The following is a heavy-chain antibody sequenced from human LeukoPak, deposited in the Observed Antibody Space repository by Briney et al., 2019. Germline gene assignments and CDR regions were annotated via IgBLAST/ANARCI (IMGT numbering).Heavy chain of an antibody. D-gene: IGHD6-25*01. CDR3: ARLAGYYFDY. Sequence: SETLSLTCAVYGGSFSGYYWSWIRQPPGKGLEWIGEINLSGSTNYNPSLKSRVTISVDTSKNQFSLKLSSVTAADTAVYYCARLAGYYFDYWGQGTLVTVSS. CDR1: GGSFSGYY. CDR2: INLSGST. V-gene: IGHV4-34*01. J-gene: IGHJ4*02.